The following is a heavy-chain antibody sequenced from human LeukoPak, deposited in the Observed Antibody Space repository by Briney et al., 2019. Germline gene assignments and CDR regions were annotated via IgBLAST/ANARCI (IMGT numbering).Heavy chain of an antibody. CDR2: ISSSSGYI. Sequence: GGSLRLSCAASGFTFNSYSMNWVRQTPGKGLEWVSSISSSSGYINYADSVKGRFTVSRDNAKNSLYLQMNSLRVEDTAVYYCARGPPTPGPADYWGQGTLVTVSS. CDR3: ARGPPTPGPADY. CDR1: GFTFNSYS. V-gene: IGHV3-21*01. J-gene: IGHJ4*02.